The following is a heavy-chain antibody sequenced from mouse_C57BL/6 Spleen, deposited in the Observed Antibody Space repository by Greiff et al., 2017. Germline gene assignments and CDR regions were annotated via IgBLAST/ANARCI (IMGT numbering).Heavy chain of an antibody. V-gene: IGHV1-81*01. D-gene: IGHD2-4*01. Sequence: QVQLQQSGAELARPGASVKLSCKASGYTFTSYGISWVKQRTGQGLEWIGEIYPRSGNTYYNEKFKGKATLTADKSSSTAYMELRSLTSEDSAVYFCARLGYYDYLYAMDYWGQGTSVTVSS. CDR2: IYPRSGNT. J-gene: IGHJ4*01. CDR3: ARLGYYDYLYAMDY. CDR1: GYTFTSYG.